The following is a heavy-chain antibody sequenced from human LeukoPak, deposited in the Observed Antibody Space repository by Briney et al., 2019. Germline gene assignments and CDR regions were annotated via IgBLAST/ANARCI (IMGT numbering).Heavy chain of an antibody. J-gene: IGHJ4*02. CDR2: IKQDQSEK. V-gene: IGHV3-7*03. Sequence: PGGSLRLSCVASGFTFTNYWMTWVRQAPGKGLEWVANIKQDQSEKWYVASVKGRFTVSRDNAKNSMYPQMNSLRAEDTAIYYCARSVEEGYCSETSCYAGYWGRGTLVTVSS. CDR3: ARSVEEGYCSETSCYAGY. CDR1: GFTFTNYW. D-gene: IGHD2-2*01.